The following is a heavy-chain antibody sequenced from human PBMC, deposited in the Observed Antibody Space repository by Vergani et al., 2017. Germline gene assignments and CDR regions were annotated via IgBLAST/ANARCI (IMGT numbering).Heavy chain of an antibody. CDR3: ARGWDYPYYFDY. Sequence: QVQLVQSGAEVKKPGSSVKVSCKASGGTFSSYAISWVRQAPGQGLEWMGRISPNFGTENYAQKFQGRVTITADKSTSTAYMELSSLRSEDTAVYYCARGWDYPYYFDYWGQGTLVTVSS. J-gene: IGHJ4*02. CDR1: GGTFSSYA. CDR2: ISPNFGTE. V-gene: IGHV1-69*14. D-gene: IGHD1-7*01.